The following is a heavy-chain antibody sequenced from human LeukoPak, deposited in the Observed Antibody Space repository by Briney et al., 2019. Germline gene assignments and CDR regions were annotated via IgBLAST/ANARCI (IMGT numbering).Heavy chain of an antibody. Sequence: PSETLSLTCTVSGGSLSSYYWSWMRQPPGKGLEWIGYIYYSGSTNYNPSLHSRVTISVHTSKPQFSLNLSSVPAADPAVYYCARCEIVAWFDPWGQPTLVTVSS. D-gene: IGHD2/OR15-2a*01. CDR3: ARCEIVAWFDP. J-gene: IGHJ5*02. CDR2: IYYSGST. V-gene: IGHV4-59*01. CDR1: GGSLSSYY.